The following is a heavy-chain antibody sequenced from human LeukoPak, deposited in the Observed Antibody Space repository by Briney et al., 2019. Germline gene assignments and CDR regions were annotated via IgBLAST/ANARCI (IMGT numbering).Heavy chain of an antibody. V-gene: IGHV1-2*06. Sequence: GASVKVSCKASGYTFTGYYMHWVRQAPGQGLEWMGRINPNSGGTNYAQKFQGRVTTTRDTSISTAYMELSRLRSDDTAVYYCARDPEGLYCTNGVCYSRDDYWGQGTLVTVSS. CDR2: INPNSGGT. CDR1: GYTFTGYY. J-gene: IGHJ4*02. CDR3: ARDPEGLYCTNGVCYSRDDY. D-gene: IGHD2-8*01.